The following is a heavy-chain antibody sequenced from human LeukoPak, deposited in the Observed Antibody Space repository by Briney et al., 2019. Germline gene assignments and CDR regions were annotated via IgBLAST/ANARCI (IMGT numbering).Heavy chain of an antibody. J-gene: IGHJ4*02. CDR2: IRYDGSNK. CDR3: AKELRFLEWLSSFDY. V-gene: IGHV3-30*02. Sequence: GGSLRLSCAASGFTFSSYGMHWVRQAPGKGLEWVAFIRYDGSNKYYADSVKGRFTISRDNSKNTLYLQMNSLRAEDTAVYYCAKELRFLEWLSSFDYWGQGTLVTVSS. D-gene: IGHD3-3*01. CDR1: GFTFSSYG.